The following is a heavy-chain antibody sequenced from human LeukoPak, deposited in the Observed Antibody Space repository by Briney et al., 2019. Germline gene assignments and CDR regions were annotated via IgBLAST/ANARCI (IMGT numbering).Heavy chain of an antibody. V-gene: IGHV3-74*01. Sequence: SGGSLRLSCAASGFTFSSYEMNWVRQAPGKGLVWVSRINSDGSSTSYADSVKGRFTISRDNAKNTLYLQMNSLRAEDTAVYYCARGGVYSSSSFDYWGQGTLVTVSS. D-gene: IGHD6-6*01. CDR2: INSDGSST. CDR1: GFTFSSYE. J-gene: IGHJ4*02. CDR3: ARGGVYSSSSFDY.